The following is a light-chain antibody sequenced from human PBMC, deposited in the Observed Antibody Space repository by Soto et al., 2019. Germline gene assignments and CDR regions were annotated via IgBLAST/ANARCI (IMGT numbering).Light chain of an antibody. J-gene: IGKJ2*03. CDR3: HQYGTSPAHS. CDR2: AAS. V-gene: IGKV3-20*01. CDR1: QSVSSNY. Sequence: EIVLTQSPGTLSLSPGERATLSCRASQSVSSNYLAWYQQKPGQAPRLLIYAASSRSTGIPDRFSGSGSGTDFTLTINRLEPEDFAVYYCHQYGTSPAHSFGQGTKLEVK.